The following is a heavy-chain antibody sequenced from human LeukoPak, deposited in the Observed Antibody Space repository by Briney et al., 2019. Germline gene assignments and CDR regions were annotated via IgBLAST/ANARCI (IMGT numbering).Heavy chain of an antibody. J-gene: IGHJ5*02. CDR3: TIHHDAAAYSCCFFAGDWFDP. CDR1: GGSFSSYS. CDR2: INHSGST. Sequence: SETLSLTCAAYGGSFSSYSLSWVRQPPGKGLEWIGEINHSGSTNYNPSLKSRVTISVDTSTNQFSLDLSSVTAADTAVYYCTIHHDAAAYSCCFFAGDWFDPWGQGTLVTVSS. V-gene: IGHV4-34*01. D-gene: IGHD2-2*01.